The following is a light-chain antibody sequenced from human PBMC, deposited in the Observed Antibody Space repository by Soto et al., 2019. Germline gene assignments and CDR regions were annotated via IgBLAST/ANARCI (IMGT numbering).Light chain of an antibody. Sequence: EIVLTQSPATLSLSPGERATLSCRASQSVSSYLAWYQQKPGQAPRLLIYDASSRATGIPARFSGSGSVTDFTLTISTLEPEDFAVYYSQQRSNWPPYTFGQGTKLEIK. CDR1: QSVSSY. J-gene: IGKJ2*01. CDR3: QQRSNWPPYT. CDR2: DAS. V-gene: IGKV3-11*01.